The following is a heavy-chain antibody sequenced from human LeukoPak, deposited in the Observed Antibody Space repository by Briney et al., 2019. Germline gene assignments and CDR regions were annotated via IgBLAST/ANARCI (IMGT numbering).Heavy chain of an antibody. CDR2: ISSSSSYI. V-gene: IGHV3-21*01. Sequence: PGGSLRLSCAASGFTFSSYSMNWVRQAPGKGLEWVSSISSSSSYIYYADSVKGRFTISRDNAKNSLHLQMNSLRAEDTAVYYCARDLGGCSSTSCYGTFDPWGQGTLVTVSS. D-gene: IGHD2-2*01. J-gene: IGHJ5*02. CDR1: GFTFSSYS. CDR3: ARDLGGCSSTSCYGTFDP.